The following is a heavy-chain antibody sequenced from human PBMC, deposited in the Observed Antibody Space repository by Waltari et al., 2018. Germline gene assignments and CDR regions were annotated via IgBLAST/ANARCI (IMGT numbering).Heavy chain of an antibody. J-gene: IGHJ4*02. CDR1: GGSISSYY. D-gene: IGHD6-19*01. CDR3: ARVPGNSGRGYYFDY. Sequence: QVQLQESGPGLVKPSETLSLTCTVSGGSISSYYWSWIRQPPGKGLEWIGYIYYSGSTNYNPSLKSRVTISVDTSKSQFSLKLSSVTAADTAVYYCARVPGNSGRGYYFDYWGQGTLVTVSS. CDR2: IYYSGST. V-gene: IGHV4-59*01.